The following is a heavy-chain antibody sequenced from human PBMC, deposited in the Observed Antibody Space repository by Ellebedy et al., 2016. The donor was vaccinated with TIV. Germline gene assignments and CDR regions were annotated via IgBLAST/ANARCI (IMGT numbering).Heavy chain of an antibody. V-gene: IGHV5-51*01. CDR3: ARHGDDFWSALDY. J-gene: IGHJ4*02. Sequence: GESLKISXKGSGYSFTSYWIGWVRQMPGKGLEWMGIIYPGDSDTRYSPSFQGQVTISADKSISTAYLQWSSLKASDTAMYYCARHGDDFWSALDYWGQGTLVTVSS. CDR2: IYPGDSDT. D-gene: IGHD3-3*01. CDR1: GYSFTSYW.